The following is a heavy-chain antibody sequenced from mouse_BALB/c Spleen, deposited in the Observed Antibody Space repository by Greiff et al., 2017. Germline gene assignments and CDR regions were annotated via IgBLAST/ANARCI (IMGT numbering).Heavy chain of an antibody. CDR2: IRNKANGYTT. Sequence: EVKVVESGGGLVQPGGSLRLSCATSGFTFTDYYMSWVRQPPGKALEWLGFIRNKANGYTTEYSASVKGRFTISRDNSQSILYLQMNTLRAEDSATYYCAREIYYDYAMDYWGQGTSVTVSS. CDR3: AREIYYDYAMDY. V-gene: IGHV7-3*02. D-gene: IGHD1-1*01. CDR1: GFTFTDYY. J-gene: IGHJ4*01.